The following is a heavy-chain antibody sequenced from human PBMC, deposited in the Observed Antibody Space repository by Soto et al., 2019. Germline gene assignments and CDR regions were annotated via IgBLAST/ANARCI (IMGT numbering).Heavy chain of an antibody. Sequence: HPGGSLRLSCAVSGFTFSSFWMHWVRQAPGKGLVWVSRITSDGRTTNYADSVKGRFTISRDNAKNTVFLQMNSLRAEDTAVYYCATLNSFGSDFWGQGTLVTVSS. CDR3: ATLNSFGSDF. CDR2: ITSDGRTT. CDR1: GFTFSSFW. J-gene: IGHJ4*02. V-gene: IGHV3-74*01. D-gene: IGHD3-3*01.